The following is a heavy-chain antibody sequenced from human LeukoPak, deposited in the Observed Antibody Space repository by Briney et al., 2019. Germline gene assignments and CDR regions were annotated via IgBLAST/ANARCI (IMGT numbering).Heavy chain of an antibody. D-gene: IGHD3-16*01. J-gene: IGHJ4*02. V-gene: IGHV4-4*07. Sequence: SETLSLTSTVSGGSISSYYWSRIRQPAGKGLEWIGRIYTSGSTNYNPSLKSRVTMSVDTSENQVSLKLSSVTAADTAVYYCARAERGRLELAFWGQGTLVPLFS. CDR1: GGSISSYY. CDR2: IYTSGST. CDR3: ARAERGRLELAF.